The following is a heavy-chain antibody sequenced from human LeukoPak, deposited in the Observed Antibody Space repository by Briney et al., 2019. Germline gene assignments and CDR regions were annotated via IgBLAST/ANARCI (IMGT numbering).Heavy chain of an antibody. D-gene: IGHD2-15*01. V-gene: IGHV4-61*02. CDR2: IYTSEST. CDR1: GGSISSGSYY. CDR3: AREPGYCSGGSCYSGHFQH. J-gene: IGHJ1*01. Sequence: PSQTLSLTCTVSGGSISSGSYYWSWIRQPAGKGLECLGRIYTSESTNYNPSLKSRVTISVDTSKNQFSLKLSSVTAADTAVYYCAREPGYCSGGSCYSGHFQHWGQGTLVTVSS.